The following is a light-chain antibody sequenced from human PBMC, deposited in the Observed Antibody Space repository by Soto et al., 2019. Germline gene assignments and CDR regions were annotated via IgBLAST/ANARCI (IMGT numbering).Light chain of an antibody. CDR2: GAS. CDR3: QQYGDLPIT. Sequence: EFVLTQSPGTLSLSPGERATLSCRASQTVRNNYLAWYQQKPGQAPRLLIDGASSRATGIPDRFSGSGSGTDFTLTISRLEPEDFAVYYCQQYGDLPITFGQGTRLEIK. V-gene: IGKV3-20*01. J-gene: IGKJ5*01. CDR1: QTVRNNY.